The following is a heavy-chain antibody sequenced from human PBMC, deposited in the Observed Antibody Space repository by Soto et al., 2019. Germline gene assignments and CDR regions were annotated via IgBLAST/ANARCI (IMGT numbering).Heavy chain of an antibody. V-gene: IGHV1-18*01. J-gene: IGHJ4*02. Sequence: ASVKVSCKASGYTFTSYGISWVRQAPGQGLEWMGWISAYNGNTNYAQKLQGRVTMTTDTSTSTAYMELRSLRSDDTAVYYCARAVPSLRLFEWSVQYYFDYWGQGTLVTVSS. CDR3: ARAVPSLRLFEWSVQYYFDY. D-gene: IGHD3-3*01. CDR1: GYTFTSYG. CDR2: ISAYNGNT.